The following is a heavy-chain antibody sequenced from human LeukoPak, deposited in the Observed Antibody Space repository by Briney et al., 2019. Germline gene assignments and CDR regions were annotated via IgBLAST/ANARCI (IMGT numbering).Heavy chain of an antibody. D-gene: IGHD3-10*01. J-gene: IGHJ3*02. CDR2: IKPDGSQI. Sequence: GGSLRLSCAASGFTFSTYWMTWVRQAPGKGLEWVANIKPDGSQIYYVDSVKGRFTISRDNAKNSLYLQMNSLRAEDTALYYCAKPQFGGSPLGQNAFDIWGQGTMVTVSS. V-gene: IGHV3-7*03. CDR3: AKPQFGGSPLGQNAFDI. CDR1: GFTFSTYW.